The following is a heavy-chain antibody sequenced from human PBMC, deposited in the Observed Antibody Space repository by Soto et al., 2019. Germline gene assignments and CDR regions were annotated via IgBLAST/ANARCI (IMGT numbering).Heavy chain of an antibody. CDR2: IVVGSGNT. CDR3: AAGLYSSSSPYYYGMDV. Sequence: SVKVSCKASGFTFTSSAVQWVRQARGQRLEWIGWIVVGSGNTNYAQKFQERVTITRDMFTSTAYMELSSLRSEDTAVYYCAAGLYSSSSPYYYGMDVWGQGTTVTVSS. J-gene: IGHJ6*02. V-gene: IGHV1-58*01. CDR1: GFTFTSSA. D-gene: IGHD6-6*01.